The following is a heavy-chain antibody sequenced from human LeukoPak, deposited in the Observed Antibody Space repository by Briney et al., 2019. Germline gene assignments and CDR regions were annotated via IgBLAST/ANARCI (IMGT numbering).Heavy chain of an antibody. D-gene: IGHD1-14*01. J-gene: IGHJ4*02. CDR2: IFPGDSDI. CDR1: GYTFTSYW. CDR3: GGPWENREDY. Sequence: GESLKISCKGSGYTFTSYWIVWVRQMPGKGPEWMGMIFPGDSDIKYSPSFEGQITISADKSISSAYLQWSSLKASDTAIYYCGGPWENREDYWGQGTLVTVSS. V-gene: IGHV5-51*01.